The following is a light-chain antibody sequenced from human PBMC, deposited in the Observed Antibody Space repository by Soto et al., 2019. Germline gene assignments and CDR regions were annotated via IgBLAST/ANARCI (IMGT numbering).Light chain of an antibody. CDR2: EVS. V-gene: IGLV2-23*02. CDR3: WSYARSSTLLYF. Sequence: QSVLTQPASVSGSPGQSITISCTGTSSDVGSYNVVSWYQQHPGKAPKLMIYEVSKRPSGVSNRFSGSKSGNTASLTISGLKAEHEADYYCWSYARSSTLLYFFGTGTKVTVL. CDR1: SSDVGSYNV. J-gene: IGLJ1*01.